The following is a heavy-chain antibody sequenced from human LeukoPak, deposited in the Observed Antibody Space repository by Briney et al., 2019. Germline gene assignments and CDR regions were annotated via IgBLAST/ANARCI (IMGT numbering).Heavy chain of an antibody. CDR1: GFTFSSYS. J-gene: IGHJ2*01. CDR2: ISSSSSYI. CDR3: ATQETGSSGWYGGDWYFDL. D-gene: IGHD6-19*01. Sequence: GGSLRLSCAASGFTFSSYSMTWVRQAPGKGLEWVSSISSSSSYIYYADSVKGRFTISRDNAKNSLYLQMNSLRAEDTAVYYCATQETGSSGWYGGDWYFDLWGRGTLVTVSS. V-gene: IGHV3-21*01.